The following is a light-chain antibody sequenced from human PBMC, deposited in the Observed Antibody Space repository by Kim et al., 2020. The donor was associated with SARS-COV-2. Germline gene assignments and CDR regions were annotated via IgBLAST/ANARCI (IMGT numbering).Light chain of an antibody. Sequence: ASVGDRVTNPCRASQSISMWLAWYQQKPGKAPNLLIYKASNLERGVPSRFSGSGSGTEFTLTINSLQPDDFATYYCQQYDTYPWTFGQGTKVDIK. J-gene: IGKJ1*01. CDR3: QQYDTYPWT. CDR2: KAS. CDR1: QSISMW. V-gene: IGKV1-5*03.